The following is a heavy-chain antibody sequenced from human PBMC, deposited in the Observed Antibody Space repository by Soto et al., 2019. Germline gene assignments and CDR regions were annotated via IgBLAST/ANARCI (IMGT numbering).Heavy chain of an antibody. V-gene: IGHV3-53*01. J-gene: IGHJ4*02. CDR2: IYSGGST. Sequence: GSLRLSCAASGFTVSSNYMSWVRQAPGRGLEWVSVIYSGGSTYYADSVKGRFTISRDNSKNTLYLQMNSLRAEDTAVYYCAKRGCSRINCAYFDCWGQGALVTVSS. CDR3: AKRGCSRINCAYFDC. D-gene: IGHD2-2*01. CDR1: GFTVSSNY.